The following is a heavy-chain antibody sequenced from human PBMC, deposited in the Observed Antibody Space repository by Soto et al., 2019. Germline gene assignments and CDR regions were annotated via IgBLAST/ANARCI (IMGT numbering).Heavy chain of an antibody. V-gene: IGHV4-39*02. J-gene: IGHJ1*01. Sequence: SDTLSLTCSFSVVSMNTNTYYWCWIRQRPGKGLDWIVSMSRTLSTHYNPSLKIRLTISLDMSKNHFSLDLRSVTAADTDVFYSWGHFQERGGGHLQHWGQGTTVTVSS. D-gene: IGHD7-27*01. CDR3: WGHFQERGGGHLQH. CDR2: MSRTLST. CDR1: VVSMNTNTYY.